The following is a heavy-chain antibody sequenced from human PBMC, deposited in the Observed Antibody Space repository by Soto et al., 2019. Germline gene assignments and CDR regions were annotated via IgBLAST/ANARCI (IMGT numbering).Heavy chain of an antibody. CDR3: ARAVTLPGLPWYFDL. J-gene: IGHJ2*01. D-gene: IGHD4-17*01. CDR2: IGTAGDT. CDR1: GFTFSSYD. V-gene: IGHV3-13*01. Sequence: EVQLVESGGGLVQPGGSRRLSCAASGFTFSSYDMHWVRQATGKGLEWVSAIGTAGDTYYPGSVKGRFTISRENAKNSLYLQMNSLRAGDTAVYYCARAVTLPGLPWYFDLWGRGTLVTVSS.